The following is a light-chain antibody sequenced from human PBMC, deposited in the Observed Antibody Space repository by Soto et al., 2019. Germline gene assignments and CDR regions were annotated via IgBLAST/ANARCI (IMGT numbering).Light chain of an antibody. CDR3: MQTLQTPT. CDR1: QNLMHSNGYNY. V-gene: IGKV2-28*01. J-gene: IGKJ1*01. CDR2: LGS. Sequence: DIVMTQSPLSXPVTPGEPASISCRSSQNLMHSNGYNYLDWYLQKPGQSPQLLISLGSNRASGVPDRFSGSGSGTDFILKISRVEAEDVGVYYCMQTLQTPTFGQGTKVDIK.